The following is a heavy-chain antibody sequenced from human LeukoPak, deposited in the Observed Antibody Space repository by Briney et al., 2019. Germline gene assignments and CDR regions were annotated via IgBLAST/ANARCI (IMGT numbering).Heavy chain of an antibody. Sequence: SETLSLTCTVSGGSISSSNYYWGWIRQPPGKGLEWIGSIYYSGSTFYNPSLKSRATISVDTSKNQFSLRLRSVTAADTAVYYCAREPRLSSGWSIYYWGQGTLVTVSS. J-gene: IGHJ4*02. CDR1: GGSISSSNYY. D-gene: IGHD6-19*01. CDR3: AREPRLSSGWSIYY. V-gene: IGHV4-39*07. CDR2: IYYSGST.